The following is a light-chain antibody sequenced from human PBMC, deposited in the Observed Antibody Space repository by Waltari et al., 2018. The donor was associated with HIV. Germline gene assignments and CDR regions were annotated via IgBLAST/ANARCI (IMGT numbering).Light chain of an antibody. Sequence: VMTQSPDSLAVSLGERAPINCKSSQSVLYSSKNKNYLAWYQQKPGQPPKLLIYWASTRESGVPDRFSGSGSGTDFTLTISSLQAEDVAVYYCQQYYNTLFTFGPGTKVDIK. CDR2: WAS. J-gene: IGKJ3*01. V-gene: IGKV4-1*01. CDR1: QSVLYSSKNKNY. CDR3: QQYYNTLFT.